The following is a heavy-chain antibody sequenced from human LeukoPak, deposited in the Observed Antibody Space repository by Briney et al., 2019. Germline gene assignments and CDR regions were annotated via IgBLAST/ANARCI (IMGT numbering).Heavy chain of an antibody. CDR2: IYHSGST. Sequence: SQTLSLTCAVSGGSISSGGYSWSWIRQPPGKGLEWIGYIYHSGSTYYNPSLKSRVTISVDRSKNQFSLKLSSVTAADTAVYYCARARYDFWSGYQEDYFDYWGQGTLVTVSS. CDR1: GGSISSGGYS. CDR3: ARARYDFWSGYQEDYFDY. J-gene: IGHJ4*02. V-gene: IGHV4-30-2*01. D-gene: IGHD3-3*01.